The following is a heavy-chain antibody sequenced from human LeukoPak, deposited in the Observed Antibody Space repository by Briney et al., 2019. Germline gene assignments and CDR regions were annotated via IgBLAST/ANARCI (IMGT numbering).Heavy chain of an antibody. Sequence: NPGGSLRLSCAASGFTFSSYSMNWVRQAPGKGLEWVSSISSSSSYIYYADSVKGRFTISRGNAKNSLYLQMNSLRAEDTAVYYCARDCSSTSCFDYWGQGTLVTVSS. J-gene: IGHJ4*02. V-gene: IGHV3-21*01. CDR2: ISSSSSYI. CDR1: GFTFSSYS. CDR3: ARDCSSTSCFDY. D-gene: IGHD2-2*01.